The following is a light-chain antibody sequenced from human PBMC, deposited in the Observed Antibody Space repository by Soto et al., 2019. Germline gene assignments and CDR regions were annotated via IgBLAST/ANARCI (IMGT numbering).Light chain of an antibody. CDR2: DAS. CDR3: QQRSNWPPKVT. V-gene: IGKV3-11*01. Sequence: EIVLTQSPATLSLSPGERATLSCRASQSVSNYLAWYQQKPGQAPRLLIYDASNRATGIPARFSGSGSGTDFTLTISSLETEDLAVYYCQQRSNWPPKVTFGGGTKVEIK. CDR1: QSVSNY. J-gene: IGKJ4*01.